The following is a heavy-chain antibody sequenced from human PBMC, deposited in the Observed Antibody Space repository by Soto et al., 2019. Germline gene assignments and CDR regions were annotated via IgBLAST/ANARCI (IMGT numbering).Heavy chain of an antibody. CDR2: ISYDGSNQ. CDR1: GFMFRSYG. V-gene: IGHV3-30*18. D-gene: IGHD6-19*01. J-gene: IGHJ4*02. CDR3: AKDRSRDSSGWYVYY. Sequence: GGSLRLSCAASGFMFRSYGMHWVRQAPGKGLEWVATISYDGSNQYYADFVKGRFTISRDNSKNTLYLQMKSLRPEDTAVYYCAKDRSRDSSGWYVYYWGQGTLVTVSS.